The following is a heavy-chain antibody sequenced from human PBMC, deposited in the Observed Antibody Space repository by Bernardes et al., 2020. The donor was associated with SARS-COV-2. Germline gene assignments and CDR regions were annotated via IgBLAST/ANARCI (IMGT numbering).Heavy chain of an antibody. CDR3: ASNDFWSGPPIDY. V-gene: IGHV3-11*03. CDR1: GFTFSDYY. Sequence: GGSLRLSFAASGFTFSDYYMSWLRQAPGKGLEWVSYISSSSSYTNYADSVKGRFTISRDNAKNSLYLQMNSLRAEDTAVYYCASNDFWSGPPIDYWGQGTLVTVSS. CDR2: ISSSSSYT. J-gene: IGHJ4*02. D-gene: IGHD3-3*01.